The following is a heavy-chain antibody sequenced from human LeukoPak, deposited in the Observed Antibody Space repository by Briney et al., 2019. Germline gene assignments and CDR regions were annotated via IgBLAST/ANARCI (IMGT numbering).Heavy chain of an antibody. CDR1: GFTFSSYS. CDR2: ITSSSTYI. J-gene: IGHJ6*03. CDR3: AGDPIVVVPSASFYYYMDV. V-gene: IGHV3-21*01. Sequence: GGSLRLSCVASGFTFSSYSMNWVRQAPGKGLEWVSSITSSSTYIYYADSVKGRFTISRDNAKNSLYLQMNSLRAEDTAVYYCAGDPIVVVPSASFYYYMDVWGKGTTVTVSS. D-gene: IGHD2-2*01.